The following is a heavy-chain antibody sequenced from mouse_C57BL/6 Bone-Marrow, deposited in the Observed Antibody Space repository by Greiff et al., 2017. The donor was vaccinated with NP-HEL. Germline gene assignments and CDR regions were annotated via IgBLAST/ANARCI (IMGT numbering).Heavy chain of an antibody. CDR3: AREYYDYDGDYYAMDY. V-gene: IGHV5-4*01. J-gene: IGHJ4*01. D-gene: IGHD2-4*01. CDR2: ISDGGRYT. CDR1: GFTFSSYA. Sequence: EVKLVESGGGLVKPGGSLKLSCAASGFTFSSYAMSWVRQTPEKRLAWVSTISDGGRYTYYPDNVKGRFTISRDNAKNNLYLQMSHLKSEDTAMYYCAREYYDYDGDYYAMDYWGQGTSVTVSS.